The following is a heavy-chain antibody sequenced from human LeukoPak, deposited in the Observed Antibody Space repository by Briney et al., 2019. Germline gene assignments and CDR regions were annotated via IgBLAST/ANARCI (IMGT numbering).Heavy chain of an antibody. CDR1: GYTFTGYY. V-gene: IGHV1-2*02. J-gene: IGHJ4*02. Sequence: ASVKVSCKASGYTFTGYYMHWVRQAPGQGLEWMGWINPNSGGTNYAQKFQGRVTMTGDTSISTAYMELSRLRSDDTAVYYCAGKNRSGWYFGYWGQGTLVTVSS. D-gene: IGHD6-19*01. CDR3: AGKNRSGWYFGY. CDR2: INPNSGGT.